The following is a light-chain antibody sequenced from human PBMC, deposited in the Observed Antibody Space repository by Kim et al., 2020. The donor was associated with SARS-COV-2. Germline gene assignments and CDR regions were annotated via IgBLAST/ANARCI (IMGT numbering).Light chain of an antibody. J-gene: IGLJ3*02. CDR1: SSDVGSYNR. Sequence: QSALTQPPSVSGSPGQSVTISCTGTSSDVGSYNRVSWYQQPPGTAPKLMIYEVSNRPSGVPDRFSGSKSGNTASLTISGLQAEDEADYYCSSYTSSSTPCVFGGGTQLTVL. CDR3: SSYTSSSTPCV. V-gene: IGLV2-18*02. CDR2: EVS.